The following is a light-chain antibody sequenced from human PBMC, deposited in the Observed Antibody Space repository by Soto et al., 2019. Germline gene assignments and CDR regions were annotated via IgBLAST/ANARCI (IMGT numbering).Light chain of an antibody. CDR1: SSNIGNNY. CDR2: DNN. CDR3: ATWDGSLPGEV. Sequence: QSVLTQSPSVSAALVQKVTISCSGSSSNIGNNYVSWYQQLPGTAPKLLIYDNNKRPSGIPDRFSGSKSGTSGTLDITGLQTGDEADYYCATWDGSLPGEVFGGGTKLTVL. V-gene: IGLV1-51*01. J-gene: IGLJ2*01.